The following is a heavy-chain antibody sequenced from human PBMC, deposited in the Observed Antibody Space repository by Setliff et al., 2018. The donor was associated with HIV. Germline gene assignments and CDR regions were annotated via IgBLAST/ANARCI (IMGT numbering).Heavy chain of an antibody. J-gene: IGHJ4*02. CDR3: ARDRPYSGYPD. CDR2: TYHSGST. Sequence: KPSETLSLTCDVYGGSFSGYYWSWIRQPPGKGLEWIGETYHSGSTNYNPSLKSRVTISVDKSKNQFSLKLSSVTAADTAVYYCARDRPYSGYPDWGQGTLVTVSS. D-gene: IGHD5-12*01. CDR1: GGSFSGYY. V-gene: IGHV4-34*01.